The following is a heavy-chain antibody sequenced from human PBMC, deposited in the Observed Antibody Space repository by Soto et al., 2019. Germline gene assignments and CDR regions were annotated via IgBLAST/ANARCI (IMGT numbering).Heavy chain of an antibody. CDR3: ARTMMVADYYYYGMDV. D-gene: IGHD3-22*01. J-gene: IGHJ6*02. Sequence: GGSLRLSCAASGFTFSNYAMNWVRQAPGKGLEWVSPINGTRVYIYYAASVKGRFTVSRDNSKNTLYLQMNSLRAEDTAVYYCARTMMVADYYYYGMDVWGQGTTVTVSS. CDR1: GFTFSNYA. V-gene: IGHV3-23*01. CDR2: INGTRVYI.